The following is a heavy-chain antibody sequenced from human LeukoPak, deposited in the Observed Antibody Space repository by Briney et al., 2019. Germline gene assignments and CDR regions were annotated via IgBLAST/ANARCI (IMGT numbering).Heavy chain of an antibody. CDR2: VYHSGTT. V-gene: IGHV4-59*01. CDR1: GGSITSDY. D-gene: IGHD3-16*02. J-gene: IGHJ4*02. CDR3: ARILYDYVWGSYRSGEYYFDY. Sequence: PSETLSLTCTVSGGSITSDYWSWIRQSPGKGLEWIGYVYHSGTTNYNPSLKSRVTMSVDSSRNEFSLNLRSVTAADTAVYYCARILYDYVWGSYRSGEYYFDYWGPGTLVTVSS.